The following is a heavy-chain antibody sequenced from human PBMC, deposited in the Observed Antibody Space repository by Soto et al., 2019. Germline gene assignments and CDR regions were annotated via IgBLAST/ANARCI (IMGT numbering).Heavy chain of an antibody. Sequence: EVQLVETGGGLIQPGGSLRLSCAASGFTVSGNYMSWVRQAPGKGLEWLSVMYSGGSTYYAHSVTGRFTPSRDNSKNTLYLQMSGLRAEDTAVYYCAKPASYYYGMDVWGQGTTVTVSS. J-gene: IGHJ6*02. V-gene: IGHV3-53*02. CDR3: AKPASYYYGMDV. CDR2: MYSGGST. D-gene: IGHD2-2*01. CDR1: GFTVSGNY.